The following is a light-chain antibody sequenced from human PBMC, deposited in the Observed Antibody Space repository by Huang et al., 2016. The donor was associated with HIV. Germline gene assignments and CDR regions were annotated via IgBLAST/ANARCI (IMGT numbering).Light chain of an antibody. CDR3: QQDNTYPRYT. V-gene: IGKV1-5*03. CDR1: QSISTW. J-gene: IGKJ2*01. Sequence: DIQMTQSPSTLSASVGDRVTIDCRASQSISTWLAWYHQKPGKAPNLLISKASTFDSGVPSRFSGSGSETEFTLTTRDLQPGDAATYYCQQDNTYPRYTCGQGTKLEIK. CDR2: KAS.